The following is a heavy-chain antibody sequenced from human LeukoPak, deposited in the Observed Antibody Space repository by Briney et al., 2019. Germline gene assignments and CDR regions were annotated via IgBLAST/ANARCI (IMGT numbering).Heavy chain of an antibody. CDR1: GFTFSSYA. D-gene: IGHD3-10*01. J-gene: IGHJ3*02. V-gene: IGHV3-23*01. CDR2: ISGSGGST. Sequence: GGSLRLSCAASGFTFSSYAMSWVRQAPGKGLEWVSAISGSGGSTYYADSVKGRFTISRDNSKNTLYLQMSSLRAEDTAVYYCAKALPRPLYYYGSGSYYDAFDIWGQGTMVTVSS. CDR3: AKALPRPLYYYGSGSYYDAFDI.